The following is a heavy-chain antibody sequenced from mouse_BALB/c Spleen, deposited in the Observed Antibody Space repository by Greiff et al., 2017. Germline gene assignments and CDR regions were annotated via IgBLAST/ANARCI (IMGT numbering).Heavy chain of an antibody. V-gene: IGHV1-80*01. CDR3: ARELGREFAY. CDR1: GYAFSSYW. CDR2: IYPGDGDT. Sequence: VKLQESGAELVRPGSSVKISCKASGYAFSSYWMNWVKQRPGQGLEWIGQIYPGDGDTNYNGKFKGKATLTADKSSSTAYMQLSSLTSEDSAVYFCARELGREFAYWGQGTLVTVSA. D-gene: IGHD4-1*01. J-gene: IGHJ3*01.